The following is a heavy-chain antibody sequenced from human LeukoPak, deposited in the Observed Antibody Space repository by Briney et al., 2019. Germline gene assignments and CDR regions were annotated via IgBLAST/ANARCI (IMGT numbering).Heavy chain of an antibody. CDR2: IYYSGST. J-gene: IGHJ4*02. CDR3: ARGRMVRGVIIPIWY. V-gene: IGHV4-39*07. D-gene: IGHD3-10*01. Sequence: PSETLSLTCTVSGGSISTSSYYWGWIRQPPGKGLEWIGSIYYSGSTYYNPSLKSRVTISVDTSKNQFSLKLSSVTAADTAVYYCARGRMVRGVIIPIWYWGQGTLVTVSS. CDR1: GGSISTSSYY.